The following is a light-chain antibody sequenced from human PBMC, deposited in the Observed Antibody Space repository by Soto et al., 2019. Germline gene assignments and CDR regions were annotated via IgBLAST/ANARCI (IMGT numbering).Light chain of an antibody. Sequence: EIVLTQSPGSLSFSPGQRATLSCRASQSVDTTFFAWYQKKPGQPPRLLIQGASNRTNGIPDSFSGSGSGTDFTLIISRLEPEDFAVYYCQQYMTSVTFGQGTKVEIK. V-gene: IGKV3-20*01. CDR2: GAS. J-gene: IGKJ1*01. CDR1: QSVDTTF. CDR3: QQYMTSVT.